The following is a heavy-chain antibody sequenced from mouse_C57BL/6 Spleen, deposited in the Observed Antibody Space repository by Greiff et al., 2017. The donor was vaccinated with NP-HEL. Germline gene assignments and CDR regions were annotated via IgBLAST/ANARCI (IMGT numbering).Heavy chain of an antibody. CDR2: ISDGGSYT. CDR1: GFTFSSYA. V-gene: IGHV5-4*01. J-gene: IGHJ4*01. D-gene: IGHD4-1*01. Sequence: GQLVESGGGLVKPGGSLKLSCAASGFTFSSYAMSWVRQTPEKRLEWVATISDGGSYTYYPDNVKGRFTISRDNAKNNLYLQMSHLKSEDTAMYYCARDPLLGRNAMDYWGQGTSVTVSS. CDR3: ARDPLLGRNAMDY.